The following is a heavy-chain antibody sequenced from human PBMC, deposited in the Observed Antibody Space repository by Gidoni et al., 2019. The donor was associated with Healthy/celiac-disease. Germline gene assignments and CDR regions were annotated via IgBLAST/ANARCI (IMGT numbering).Heavy chain of an antibody. Sequence: QVQLVQSGAEVTKTGSSVKVSCKASGGPFSSDAISWVRQAPGQGLEWMGGLIPIVGTANYAQKVQGRVTITADDSTSTAYMELSSLRSEDTAVYYCARDKAVAATGGYLNYWGQGTLVTVSS. CDR1: GGPFSSDA. D-gene: IGHD6-19*01. CDR3: ARDKAVAATGGYLNY. CDR2: LIPIVGTA. V-gene: IGHV1-69*01. J-gene: IGHJ4*02.